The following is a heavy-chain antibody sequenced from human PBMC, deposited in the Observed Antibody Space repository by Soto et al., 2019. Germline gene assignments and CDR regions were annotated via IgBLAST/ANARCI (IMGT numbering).Heavy chain of an antibody. CDR3: ATYPRGRGYYYGMDV. V-gene: IGHV1-69*13. CDR1: GGTFSSYA. J-gene: IGHJ6*02. CDR2: IIPIFGTA. D-gene: IGHD1-26*01. Sequence: SVKVSCKASGGTFSSYAISWVRQAPGQGLEWMGGIIPIFGTANYAQQFQGRVTITADESTSTAYMELSSLRSEDTAVYYCATYPRGRGYYYGMDVWGQGTTVTVSS.